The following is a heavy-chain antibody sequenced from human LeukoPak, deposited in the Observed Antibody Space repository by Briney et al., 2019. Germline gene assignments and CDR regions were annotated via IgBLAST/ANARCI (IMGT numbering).Heavy chain of an antibody. J-gene: IGHJ4*02. Sequence: GGTLRLSCAVPGFSFNKYGMVSVRQAPGKGLEWVAGISGSGGSTYYADSVRGRFTISRDNSKNTLYLQMNSLRVEDTAVYYCAKEGKTRNWNYYQAKPVYWGQGTLVTVSS. V-gene: IGHV3-23*01. CDR2: ISGSGGST. D-gene: IGHD1-7*01. CDR1: GFSFNKYG. CDR3: AKEGKTRNWNYYQAKPVY.